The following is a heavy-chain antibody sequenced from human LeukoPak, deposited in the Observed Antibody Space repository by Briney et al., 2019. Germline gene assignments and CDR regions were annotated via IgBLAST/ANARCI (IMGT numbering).Heavy chain of an antibody. D-gene: IGHD5-12*01. J-gene: IGHJ4*02. CDR1: GYTFTSYG. CDR3: ARDMKAYSGYDFSFDY. CDR2: ISAYNGNT. V-gene: IGHV1-18*01. Sequence: ASVKVSCKASGYTFTSYGISWVRQAPGQGLEWMGWISAYNGNTNYAQKLQGRVTKTTDTSTSTAYMELRSLRSDDTAVYYCARDMKAYSGYDFSFDYWGQGTLVTVSS.